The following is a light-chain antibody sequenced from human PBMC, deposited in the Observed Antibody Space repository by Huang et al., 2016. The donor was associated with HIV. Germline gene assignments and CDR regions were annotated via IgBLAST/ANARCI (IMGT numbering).Light chain of an antibody. V-gene: IGKV2D-29*02. J-gene: IGKJ1*01. CDR3: MQSVQSAT. CDR1: QTLLHSDGKTY. CDR2: EVG. Sequence: DIVLTQTPLSMSVTPGHPASISCRSNQTLLHSDGKTYMYWYLQTAGQSPQRLIYEVGNRCYEVAARLSGSGSETDCTLKISRVAAGDAGTYYCMQSVQSATFWQCTKLEIK.